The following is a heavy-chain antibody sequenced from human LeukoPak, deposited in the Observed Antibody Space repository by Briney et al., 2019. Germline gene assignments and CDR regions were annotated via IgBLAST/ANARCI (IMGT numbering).Heavy chain of an antibody. Sequence: GGSLRLSCAASGFTFSSYAMHWVRQAPGKGLEWVAVISYDGSNKYYADSVKGRFTISRDNSKNTLYLQMNSLRAEDTAVYYCASTHDYGDYGDYWGQGTLVTVSS. V-gene: IGHV3-30*04. D-gene: IGHD4-17*01. J-gene: IGHJ4*02. CDR1: GFTFSSYA. CDR2: ISYDGSNK. CDR3: ASTHDYGDYGDY.